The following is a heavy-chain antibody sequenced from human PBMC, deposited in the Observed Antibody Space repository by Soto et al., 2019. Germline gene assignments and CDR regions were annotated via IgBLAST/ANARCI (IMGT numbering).Heavy chain of an antibody. V-gene: IGHV4-59*01. J-gene: IGHJ4*02. CDR1: GGSISSYY. CDR3: ARATSDYYDSSGYLFDY. D-gene: IGHD3-22*01. CDR2: IYYSGST. Sequence: PSETLSLTCTVSGGSISSYYWSWIRQPPGKGLEWIGYIYYSGSTNYNPSLKSRVTISVDTSKNQFSLKLSSVTAADTAVYYCARATSDYYDSSGYLFDYWGQGTLVTVSS.